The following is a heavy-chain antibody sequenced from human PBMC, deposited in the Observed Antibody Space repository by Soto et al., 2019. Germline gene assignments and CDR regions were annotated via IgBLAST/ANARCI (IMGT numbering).Heavy chain of an antibody. J-gene: IGHJ5*02. CDR3: ARDTGVVPSNNWFDP. D-gene: IGHD2-2*01. Sequence: QVQLQESGPGLVKPSETLSLTCTVSGGSISSYYWSWIRQPAGKGLEWIGRIYTSGSTNYNPSLKSRVTMSVDTSKNQFSRTLSSVTAADTAVYYCARDTGVVPSNNWFDPWGQGTLVTVSS. V-gene: IGHV4-4*07. CDR1: GGSISSYY. CDR2: IYTSGST.